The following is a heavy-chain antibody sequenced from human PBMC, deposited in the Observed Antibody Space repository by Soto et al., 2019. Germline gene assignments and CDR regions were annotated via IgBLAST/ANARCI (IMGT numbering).Heavy chain of an antibody. V-gene: IGHV3-30-3*01. D-gene: IGHD1-26*01. CDR3: ARDGGSGSYFDY. CDR2: ISYDGSNK. CDR1: GFTFSSYA. J-gene: IGHJ4*02. Sequence: GGSLRLSCAASGFTFSSYAMHWVRQAPGKGLEWVAVISYDGSNKYYADSVKGRSTISRDNSKNTLYLQMNSLRAEDTAVYYCARDGGSGSYFDYWGQGTLVTVSS.